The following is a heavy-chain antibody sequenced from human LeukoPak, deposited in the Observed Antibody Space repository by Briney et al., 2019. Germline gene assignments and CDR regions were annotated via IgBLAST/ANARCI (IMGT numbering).Heavy chain of an antibody. CDR3: VKRWTGTTIGQQDY. CDR2: IGGRDGST. D-gene: IGHD1-1*01. V-gene: IGHV3-23*01. Sequence: GGSLRLSCVVSGFSFSNYAMSWVHQAPGKGLEWISAIGGRDGSTYYAGSVKGRFTISRDNSKNTPYLQMNSLRAEDMAVYYCVKRWTGTTIGQQDYWGQGTLVTVSS. CDR1: GFSFSNYA. J-gene: IGHJ4*02.